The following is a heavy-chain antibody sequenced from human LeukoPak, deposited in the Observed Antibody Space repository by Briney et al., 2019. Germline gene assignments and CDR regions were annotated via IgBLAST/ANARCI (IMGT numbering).Heavy chain of an antibody. D-gene: IGHD3-22*01. CDR1: RGTFSSYG. CDR3: ARGELSDSSGFSYFDY. Sequence: ASVKVSCKASRGTFSSYGISWERQAPGQGLEWMGGVIAIFGRVKYGQKFQGRATITTDESTSTAYMELSSLTSEDTDVYYCARGELSDSSGFSYFDYWGQGTLVTVSS. V-gene: IGHV1-69*05. J-gene: IGHJ4*02. CDR2: VIAIFGRV.